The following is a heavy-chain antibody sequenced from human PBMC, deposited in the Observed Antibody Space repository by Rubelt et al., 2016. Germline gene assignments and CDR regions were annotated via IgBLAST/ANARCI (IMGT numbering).Heavy chain of an antibody. V-gene: IGHV1-46*01. CDR3: ARAVVVAATPGFFDY. Sequence: VKVSCKASGYTFTSYYMHWVRQAPGQGLEWMGIINPSGGSTSYAQKFQGRVTMTRDTSTSTVYMELSSLRSEDTAVYYCARAVVVAATPGFFDYWGQGTLATVSS. D-gene: IGHD2-15*01. CDR1: GYTFTSYY. J-gene: IGHJ4*02. CDR2: INPSGGST.